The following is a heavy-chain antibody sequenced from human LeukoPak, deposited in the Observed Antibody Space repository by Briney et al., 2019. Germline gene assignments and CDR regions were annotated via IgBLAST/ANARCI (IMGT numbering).Heavy chain of an antibody. Sequence: ASVTVSCTASGYAFTSYDINWVRQATGQGIEWMGWMNPNSGNTGYAQKFQGRVTMTRNTSISTAYMELSSLRSEDTAVYYCARGTKWELLMRWGQGTLVTVSS. J-gene: IGHJ4*02. D-gene: IGHD1-26*01. V-gene: IGHV1-8*01. CDR1: GYAFTSYD. CDR2: MNPNSGNT. CDR3: ARGTKWELLMR.